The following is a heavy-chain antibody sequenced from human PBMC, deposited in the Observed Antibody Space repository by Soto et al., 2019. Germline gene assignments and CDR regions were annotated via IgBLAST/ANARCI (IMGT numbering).Heavy chain of an antibody. J-gene: IGHJ4*02. V-gene: IGHV3-9*01. CDR1: GFTFDDYA. D-gene: IGHD3-10*01. CDR3: AKEYGSGSL. CDR2: ISWNSGSI. Sequence: EVQLVESGGGLVQPGRSLRLSCAASGFTFDDYAMHWVRQAPGKGLEWVSGISWNSGSIGYADSVKGRFTISRDNAKNSLYLQMNSLRAEDTALYYCAKEYGSGSLWGQGTLVTVSS.